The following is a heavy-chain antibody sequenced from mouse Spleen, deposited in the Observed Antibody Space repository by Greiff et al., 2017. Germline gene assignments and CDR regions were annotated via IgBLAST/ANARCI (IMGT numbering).Heavy chain of an antibody. Sequence: EVQLVESGGGLVKPGGSLKLSCAASGFTFSSYAMSWVRQTPEKRLEWVATISDGGSYTYYPDNVKGRFTISRDNAKNNLYLQMSHLKSEDTAMYYCARDHSNPYYFDYWGQGTTLTVSS. J-gene: IGHJ2*01. D-gene: IGHD2-5*01. CDR2: ISDGGSYT. CDR3: ARDHSNPYYFDY. CDR1: GFTFSSYA. V-gene: IGHV5-4*01.